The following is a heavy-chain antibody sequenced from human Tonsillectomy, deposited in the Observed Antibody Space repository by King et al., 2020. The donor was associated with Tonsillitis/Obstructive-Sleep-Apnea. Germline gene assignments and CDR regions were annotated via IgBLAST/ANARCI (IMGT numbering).Heavy chain of an antibody. CDR3: ARDRYPPSKWLVQVLYFDL. CDR1: GFTFSSYA. Sequence: VQLVESGGGVVQPGRSLRLSCAASGFTFSSYAMHWVRQAPGKGLEWVAVISYDGSNKYYADSVKGRFTISRDNSKNTLYLQMNSLRAEDTAVYYCARDRYPPSKWLVQVLYFDLWGRGTLVTVSS. CDR2: ISYDGSNK. D-gene: IGHD6-19*01. J-gene: IGHJ2*01. V-gene: IGHV3-30*01.